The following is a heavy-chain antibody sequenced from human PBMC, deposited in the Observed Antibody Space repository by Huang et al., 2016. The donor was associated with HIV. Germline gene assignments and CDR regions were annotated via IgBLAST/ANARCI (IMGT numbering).Heavy chain of an antibody. V-gene: IGHV2-5*02. CDR2: IYSDDDK. CDR1: GFSLTTPGVS. Sequence: QIALKESGPTLVKPTQTLTLTCTFSGFSLTTPGVSVGWIRQPPGNALDWLARIYSDDDKRYSPYLKSRLTIAKDTARKQVVLTMTNMAPVDTATYYCAHSVGPFDYWCQGTLVTVSS. J-gene: IGHJ4*02. D-gene: IGHD2-15*01. CDR3: AHSVGPFDY.